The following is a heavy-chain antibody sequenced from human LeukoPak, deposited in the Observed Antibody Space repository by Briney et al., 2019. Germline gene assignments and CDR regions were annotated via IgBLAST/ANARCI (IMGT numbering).Heavy chain of an antibody. J-gene: IGHJ4*02. D-gene: IGHD3-16*02. Sequence: PGGSLRLSCAASGFTFSSYGMHWVRQAPGKGLEWVAVISYDGSNKYYADSVKGRFTISRDNSKNTLYLQMNSLRAEDTAVYYCAKDRSDDYVWGSYRLDYWGQGTLVTVSS. CDR3: AKDRSDDYVWGSYRLDY. V-gene: IGHV3-30*18. CDR2: ISYDGSNK. CDR1: GFTFSSYG.